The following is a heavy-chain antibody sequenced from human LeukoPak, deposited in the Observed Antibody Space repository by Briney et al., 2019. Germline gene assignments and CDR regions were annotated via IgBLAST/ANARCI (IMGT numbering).Heavy chain of an antibody. CDR2: ISGSGGST. J-gene: IGHJ4*02. Sequence: GGSLRLSCAASGFTLSRYAMTWVRQAPGKGLDWVAAISGSGGSTYYADSVKGRFTVSRDNSKNTLYLQMNSLRAEDTAVYYCAKDGRFGEFPLGTFDCWGQGTLVTVSS. D-gene: IGHD3-10*01. V-gene: IGHV3-23*01. CDR3: AKDGRFGEFPLGTFDC. CDR1: GFTLSRYA.